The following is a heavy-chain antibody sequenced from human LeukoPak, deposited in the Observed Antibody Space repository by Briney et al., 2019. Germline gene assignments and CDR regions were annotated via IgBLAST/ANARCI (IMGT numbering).Heavy chain of an antibody. V-gene: IGHV3-23*01. Sequence: PGGSLRLSCAASGFTFSSYAMSWVRQAPGKGLGWVSAISGGGGSTYYADSVKGRFTISRDNSKNTLYLQMNSLRAEDTAVYYCAKRGSSSSCGGEGYYFDYWGQGTLVTVSS. CDR3: AKRGSSSSCGGEGYYFDY. CDR1: GFTFSSYA. J-gene: IGHJ4*02. CDR2: ISGGGGST. D-gene: IGHD6-6*01.